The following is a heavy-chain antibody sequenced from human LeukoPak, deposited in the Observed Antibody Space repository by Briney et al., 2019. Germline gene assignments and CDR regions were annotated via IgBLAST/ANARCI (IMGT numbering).Heavy chain of an antibody. V-gene: IGHV3-30*04. CDR3: AEHDYSNYYH. D-gene: IGHD4-11*01. Sequence: PGRSLRLSCAASGFTFSHYDMHWVRQAPGKGLEWVAVTSYDGGNKYYADSVKGRFTISRDNSKNTLYLQMNSLRAEDTAVYYCAEHDYSNYYHWGQGTLVTVSS. CDR1: GFTFSHYD. J-gene: IGHJ5*02. CDR2: TSYDGGNK.